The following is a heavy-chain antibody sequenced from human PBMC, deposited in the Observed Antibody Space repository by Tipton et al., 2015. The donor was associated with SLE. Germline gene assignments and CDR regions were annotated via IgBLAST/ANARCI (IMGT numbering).Heavy chain of an antibody. D-gene: IGHD6-13*01. J-gene: IGHJ4*02. CDR3: ARDEDIEAEGSTSFDY. CDR2: TYYRSKWYR. CDR1: GDSVSSNTAA. V-gene: IGHV6-1*01. Sequence: GLVKPSQTLSLTFAISGDSVSSNTAAWNWIRQSPSRGLEWLGRTYYRSKWYRDYALSVKSRITINPDTSKNHFSLQLNSVTPEDTAVYYCARDEDIEAEGSTSFDYWGQGTLVTVSS.